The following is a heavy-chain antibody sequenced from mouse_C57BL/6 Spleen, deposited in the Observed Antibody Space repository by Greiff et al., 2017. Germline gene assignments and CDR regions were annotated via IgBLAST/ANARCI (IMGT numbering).Heavy chain of an antibody. CDR1: GYTFTSYW. J-gene: IGHJ3*01. D-gene: IGHD3-2*02. Sequence: QVQLQQPGAELVRPGSSVKLSCKASGYTFTSYWMHWVKQRPIQGLEWIGNIDPSDSETHYNQKFKDKATLTVDKSSSTAYMQLSSLTSEVSAVYYCARSSSGYDFAYWGQGTLVTVSA. V-gene: IGHV1-52*01. CDR2: IDPSDSET. CDR3: ARSSSGYDFAY.